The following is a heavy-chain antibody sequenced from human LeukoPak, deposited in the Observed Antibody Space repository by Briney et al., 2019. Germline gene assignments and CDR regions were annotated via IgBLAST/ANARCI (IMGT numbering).Heavy chain of an antibody. CDR2: ISYDGSNK. CDR1: GFTFSSYA. V-gene: IGHV3-30-3*01. D-gene: IGHD2-2*03. CDR3: ARDGYCSSIGCSAYFFDS. J-gene: IGHJ4*02. Sequence: PGRSLRLSCAASGFTFSSYAMHWVRQAPGKGLHWVAVISYDGSNKYYADSVKGRFTISRDNSKNTLYLQLNSLRPEDTALYYCARDGYCSSIGCSAYFFDSWGQGTLVTVSS.